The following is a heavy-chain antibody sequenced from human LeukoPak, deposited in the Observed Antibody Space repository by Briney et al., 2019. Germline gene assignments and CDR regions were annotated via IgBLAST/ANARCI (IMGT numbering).Heavy chain of an antibody. Sequence: GGSLRLSCAASGFTFDDYGMRWVRQAPGKGLEWVSGINWNGGSTGYADSVKGRFTISRDNAKNSLYLQMNSLRAEDTAVYYCASTYGSGSYRKDDYWGQGTLVTVSS. J-gene: IGHJ4*02. CDR2: INWNGGST. D-gene: IGHD3-10*01. CDR1: GFTFDDYG. CDR3: ASTYGSGSYRKDDY. V-gene: IGHV3-20*04.